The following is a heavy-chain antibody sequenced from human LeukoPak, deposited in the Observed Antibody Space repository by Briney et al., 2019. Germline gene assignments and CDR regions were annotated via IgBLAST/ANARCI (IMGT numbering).Heavy chain of an antibody. J-gene: IGHJ4*02. D-gene: IGHD6-6*01. Sequence: GGSLRLSCAASGNYWMHWVRQAPGKGLEYVSSINTNGANTYYADSVKGRFTISRDNSRNTVYVQMNSLTPEDTAVYYCVKGLDYSSSQMDSWGQGTLVTVSS. CDR1: GNYW. CDR3: VKGLDYSSSQMDS. V-gene: IGHV3-64*05. CDR2: INTNGANT.